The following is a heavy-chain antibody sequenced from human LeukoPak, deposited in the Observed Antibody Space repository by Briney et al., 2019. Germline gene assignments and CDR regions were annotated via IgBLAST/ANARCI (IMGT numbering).Heavy chain of an antibody. Sequence: PGGSLRLSCAASGFTFSSYGMSWVRRAPGKGLEWVSAISGSGGSTYYADSVKGRFTISRDNSKNTLYLQMNSLRAEDTAVYYCAKGATMVRGAPNFVDYWGQGTLVTVSS. J-gene: IGHJ4*02. CDR3: AKGATMVRGAPNFVDY. V-gene: IGHV3-23*01. CDR1: GFTFSSYG. CDR2: ISGSGGST. D-gene: IGHD3-10*01.